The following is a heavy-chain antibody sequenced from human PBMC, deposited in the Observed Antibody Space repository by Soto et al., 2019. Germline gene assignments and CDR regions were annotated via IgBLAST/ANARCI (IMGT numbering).Heavy chain of an antibody. CDR3: AREVWLYGMDV. J-gene: IGHJ6*02. V-gene: IGHV4-30-4*01. CDR1: CCSINNSAYF. CDR2: IYFSGDT. D-gene: IGHD1-20*01. Sequence: LSHTCTVSCCSINNSAYFWNWIRQPPGKGLEWLGYIYFSGDTYYKPSLKSRVSISLDTSKSQFSLKLSSVTAADTAVYYCAREVWLYGMDVCCQGHTVT.